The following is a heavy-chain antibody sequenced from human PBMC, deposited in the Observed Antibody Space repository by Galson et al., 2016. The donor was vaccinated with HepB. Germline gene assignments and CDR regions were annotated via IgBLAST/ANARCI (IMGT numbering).Heavy chain of an antibody. V-gene: IGHV5-10-1*01. J-gene: IGHJ2*01. CDR2: IDPTDSSP. Sequence: QSGAEVKKPGESLRISCKGSGFTFAGHWISWVRQMPGKGLEWLGRIDPTDSSPNYSPSFQGHVTFSADKSISTAYLQWSRLKASDTAMYYCARLVPAAGSEGFWYFDFWGRGTLVTVSS. CDR1: GFTFAGHW. D-gene: IGHD2-2*01. CDR3: ARLVPAAGSEGFWYFDF.